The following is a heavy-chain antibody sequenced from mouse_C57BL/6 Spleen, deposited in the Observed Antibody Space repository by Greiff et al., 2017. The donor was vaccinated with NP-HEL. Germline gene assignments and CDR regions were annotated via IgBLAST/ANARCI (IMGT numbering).Heavy chain of an antibody. V-gene: IGHV5-17*01. CDR1: GFTFSDYG. CDR2: ISSGSSTI. CDR3: ARPGSSNFDY. J-gene: IGHJ2*01. D-gene: IGHD1-1*01. Sequence: EVMLVESGGGLVKPGGSLKLSCAASGFTFSDYGMPWVRPAPEKGLEWVAYISSGSSTIYYADTVKGRFTISRDNAKNTLCLQMTSLRSEDTAMYYCARPGSSNFDYWGQGTTLTVSS.